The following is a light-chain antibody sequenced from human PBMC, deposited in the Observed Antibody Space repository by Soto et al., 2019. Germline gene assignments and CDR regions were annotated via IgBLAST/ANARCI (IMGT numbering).Light chain of an antibody. CDR2: DAS. J-gene: IGKJ1*01. CDR1: QSVSSW. CDR3: QQYNHYCT. V-gene: IGKV1-5*01. Sequence: DIQLTQSPSTLSASVGDSATITCRASQSVSSWLAWYQQKPGKDPQVLIYDASSLESGVPSRFSGSGSGTEFPLTISSLQPDDFATYYCQQYNHYCTFGQGTKVEIK.